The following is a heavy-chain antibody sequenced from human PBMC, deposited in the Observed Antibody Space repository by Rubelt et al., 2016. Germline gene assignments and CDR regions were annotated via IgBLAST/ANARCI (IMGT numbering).Heavy chain of an antibody. D-gene: IGHD6-6*01. CDR3: ATTIAIRPYYFDY. V-gene: IGHV1-69*01. J-gene: IGHJ4*02. Sequence: QVQLVQSGAEVKKPGSSVKVSCKASGGTFSSYAISWVRQAPGQGLEWMGGIIPVFGTANYAQKFQGRITRTAEEATSTAYMELSSLRSEDTAVYYCATTIAIRPYYFDYWGQGTLVTVSS. CDR1: GGTFSSYA. CDR2: IIPVFGTA.